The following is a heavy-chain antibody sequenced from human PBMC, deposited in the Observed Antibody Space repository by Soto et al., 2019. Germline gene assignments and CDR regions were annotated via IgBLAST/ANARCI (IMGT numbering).Heavy chain of an antibody. Sequence: ASVVSCKASGYTFTSYGISWVRQAPGQGLEWMGWISAYNGNTNYAQKLQGRVTMTTDTSTSTAYLELRSLRSDDTAVYYCARYYDFWSGYYPPRHYYYGMDVWGQGTTVTVSS. CDR1: GYTFTSYG. D-gene: IGHD3-3*01. V-gene: IGHV1-18*01. CDR3: ARYYDFWSGYYPPRHYYYGMDV. CDR2: ISAYNGNT. J-gene: IGHJ6*02.